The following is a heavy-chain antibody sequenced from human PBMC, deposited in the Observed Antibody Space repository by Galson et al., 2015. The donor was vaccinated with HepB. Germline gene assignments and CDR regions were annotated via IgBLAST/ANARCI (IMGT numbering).Heavy chain of an antibody. CDR3: ARDGYSSSWYVRYFGL. J-gene: IGHJ2*01. D-gene: IGHD6-13*01. V-gene: IGHV3-66*01. CDR1: GFTVSSNY. CDR2: IYSGGST. Sequence: SLRLSCAASGFTVSSNYMSWVRQAPGKGLEWVSVIYSGGSTYYADSVKGRLTISRDNSTNTQYLQMNSLRAEDTAVYYCARDGYSSSWYVRYFGLWGCGTLVTVSS.